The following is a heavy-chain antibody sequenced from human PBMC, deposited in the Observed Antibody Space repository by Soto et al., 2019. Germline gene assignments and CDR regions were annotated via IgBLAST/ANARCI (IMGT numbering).Heavy chain of an antibody. CDR1: GFTISSYG. D-gene: IGHD3-10*01. J-gene: IGHJ6*02. CDR3: AIVGIWFGEFEDYGMDV. Sequence: GGSLRLSCAASGFTISSYGMHWVRQAPGKGLEWVAVIWYDGSNKYYADSVKGRFTISRDNSKNTLYLQMNSLRAEDTAVYYCAIVGIWFGEFEDYGMDVWGQGTTVTVSS. V-gene: IGHV3-33*01. CDR2: IWYDGSNK.